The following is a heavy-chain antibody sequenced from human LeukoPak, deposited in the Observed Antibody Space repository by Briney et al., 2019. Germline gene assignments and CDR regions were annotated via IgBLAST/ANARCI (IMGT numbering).Heavy chain of an antibody. J-gene: IGHJ6*03. V-gene: IGHV3-23*01. Sequence: GGSLRLSCAASGFTFSSFAMSWVRRTPGKGLEWVSGISGSGDTTLYADSVKGRFTISRDNSKNTLYLQMNSLRAEDTDIYYCAKKEGDTYFSWYMDVWGKGSTVTVSS. D-gene: IGHD2-21*01. CDR1: GFTFSSFA. CDR2: ISGSGDTT. CDR3: AKKEGDTYFSWYMDV.